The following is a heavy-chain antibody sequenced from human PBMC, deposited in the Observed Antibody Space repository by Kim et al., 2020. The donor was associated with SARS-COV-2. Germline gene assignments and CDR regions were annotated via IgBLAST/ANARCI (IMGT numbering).Heavy chain of an antibody. V-gene: IGHV2-70*11. J-gene: IGHJ4*02. Sequence: SGPTLVKPTQTLTLTCTFSGFSLSTSGMCVSWVRQPPGKALEWLARIDWDDDRYYSTSLKTRLTISKDTSKNQVVLTMTNMDPVDTASYYCARIRCSCRSSSCHAAYFDYWGQGTLVTVSS. D-gene: IGHD2-2*01. CDR3: ARIRCSCRSSSCHAAYFDY. CDR2: IDWDDDR. CDR1: GFSLSTSGMC.